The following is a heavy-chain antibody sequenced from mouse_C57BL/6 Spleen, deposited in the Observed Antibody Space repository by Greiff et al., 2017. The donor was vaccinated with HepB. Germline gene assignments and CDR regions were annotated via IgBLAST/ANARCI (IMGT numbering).Heavy chain of an antibody. CDR2: IYPGDGDT. CDR1: GYAFSSSW. Sequence: VKLQESGPELVKPGASVKISCKASGYAFSSSWMNWVKQRPGKGLEWIGRIYPGDGDTNYNGKFKGKATLTADKSSSTAYMQLSSLTSEDSAVYFCARVNEDGYYAMDYWGQGTSVTVSS. V-gene: IGHV1-82*01. D-gene: IGHD2-3*01. CDR3: ARVNEDGYYAMDY. J-gene: IGHJ4*01.